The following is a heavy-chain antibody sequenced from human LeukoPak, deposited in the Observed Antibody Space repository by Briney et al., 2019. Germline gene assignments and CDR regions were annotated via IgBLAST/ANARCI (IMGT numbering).Heavy chain of an antibody. D-gene: IGHD2-21*02. J-gene: IGHJ4*02. CDR3: TGPDFFDY. CDR1: QFTFTTYW. Sequence: PGGSLRLSCAASQFTFTTYWMSWVRQAPGKGLEWVGRIKSKSDGGTTDYAAPVKGRFTISRDDSKNTLYLQMHSLKTEDTAVYYCTGPDFFDYWGQGTLVTVSS. V-gene: IGHV3-15*01. CDR2: IKSKSDGGTT.